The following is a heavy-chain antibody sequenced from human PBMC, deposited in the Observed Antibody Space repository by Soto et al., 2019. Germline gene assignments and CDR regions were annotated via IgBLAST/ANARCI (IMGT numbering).Heavy chain of an antibody. CDR3: ASVTGNAFAI. Sequence: QVQLQESGPGLVKPSQTLSLTCAVSGGSISGSANYWSWIRQPPGKGLAWIGYIFHSGNTYYSPSLQSRISISVDTSRDQFSLELSSVTAADTAMYYCASVTGNAFAIWGQGTLVTVSS. D-gene: IGHD4-4*01. CDR1: GGSISGSANY. J-gene: IGHJ3*02. V-gene: IGHV4-30-4*01. CDR2: IFHSGNT.